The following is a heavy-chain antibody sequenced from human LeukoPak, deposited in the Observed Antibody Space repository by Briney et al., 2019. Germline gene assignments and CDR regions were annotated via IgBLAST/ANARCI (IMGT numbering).Heavy chain of an antibody. J-gene: IGHJ5*02. CDR2: IYPGDSDT. CDR1: GYSFTSYR. CDR3: ARHWAPVQQWLAYNWFDP. V-gene: IGHV5-51*01. Sequence: LGESLKISCKGSGYSFTSYRIGWMRQMPGKGLERMGIIYPGDSDTRYSPSFQGQVTISADKSISTAYLQWSSLKASDTAMYYCARHWAPVQQWLAYNWFDPWGQGTLVTVSS. D-gene: IGHD6-19*01.